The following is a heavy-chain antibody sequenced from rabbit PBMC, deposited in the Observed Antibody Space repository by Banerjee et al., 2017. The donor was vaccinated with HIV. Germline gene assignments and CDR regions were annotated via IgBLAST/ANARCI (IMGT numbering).Heavy chain of an antibody. CDR3: ARDPNSSGWGGYYFNL. J-gene: IGHJ4*01. V-gene: IGHV1S7*01. Sequence: QLVESGGGLVTLGGSLKLSCKASGIAFSPFAISWVRQAPGKGLEWIAYIYPHGGSADYASWVNGRFTLSLDNAQNTAFLQMTSLTAADTATYSCARDPNSSGWGGYYFNLWGPGTLVTVS. CDR1: GIAFSPFA. D-gene: IGHD4-1*01. CDR2: IYPHGGSA.